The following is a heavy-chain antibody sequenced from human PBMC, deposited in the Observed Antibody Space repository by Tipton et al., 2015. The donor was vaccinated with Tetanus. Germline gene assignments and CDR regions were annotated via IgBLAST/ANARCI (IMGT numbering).Heavy chain of an antibody. CDR3: ARVFVGVYAFDI. CDR1: GGSISSSNW. V-gene: IGHV4-4*02. CDR2: IYHSGST. J-gene: IGHJ3*02. D-gene: IGHD1-26*01. Sequence: TLSLTCAVSGGSISSSNWWSWVRQPPGKGLEWIGEIYHSGSTNYNPSLKSRVTISVDKSKYQFSLKLGSVTAADTAVYYCARVFVGVYAFDIWGQGTMVTVSS.